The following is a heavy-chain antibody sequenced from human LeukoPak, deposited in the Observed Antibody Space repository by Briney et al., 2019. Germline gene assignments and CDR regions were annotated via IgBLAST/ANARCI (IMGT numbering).Heavy chain of an antibody. J-gene: IGHJ4*02. D-gene: IGHD2-2*01. CDR1: GFTFSSYA. Sequence: GGSLRLSCAASGFTFSSYAMHWVRQAPGKGLEWVAVISYDGSNKYYADSVKGRFTISRDNSKNTPYLQMNSLRAEDTAVYYCARDPVVVPAAISRYFDYWGQGTLVTVSS. V-gene: IGHV3-30-3*01. CDR2: ISYDGSNK. CDR3: ARDPVVVPAAISRYFDY.